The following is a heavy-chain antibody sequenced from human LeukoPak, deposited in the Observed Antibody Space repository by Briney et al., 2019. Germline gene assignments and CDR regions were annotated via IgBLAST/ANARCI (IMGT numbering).Heavy chain of an antibody. CDR2: IKQDGSEK. Sequence: GGSLRLSCAASGFTFSSHWMNWVRQAPGKGLEWVADIKQDGSEKYYVDSVRGRFTISRDNAKSSLYLQMNSLRAEDTAVYYCARDKMVGATNFDYWGQGTLVTVSS. D-gene: IGHD1-26*01. V-gene: IGHV3-7*05. CDR1: GFTFSSHW. CDR3: ARDKMVGATNFDY. J-gene: IGHJ4*02.